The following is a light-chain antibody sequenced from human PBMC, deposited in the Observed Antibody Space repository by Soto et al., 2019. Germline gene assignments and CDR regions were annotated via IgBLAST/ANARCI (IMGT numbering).Light chain of an antibody. J-gene: IGLJ3*02. CDR3: SSYTSSSTQVV. Sequence: QSALTQPASVSGSPGQSITISCTGTSSDVGGYNYVSWYQQHPDKAPKLMIYDVSNRPSGVSNRFSGSKSGNTASLTISGLQAEDVADYYCSSYTSSSTQVVFGGGTKVTVL. CDR1: SSDVGGYNY. V-gene: IGLV2-14*03. CDR2: DVS.